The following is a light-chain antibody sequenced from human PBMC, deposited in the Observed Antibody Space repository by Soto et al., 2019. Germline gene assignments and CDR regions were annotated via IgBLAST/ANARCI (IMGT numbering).Light chain of an antibody. CDR1: SSDVTYYNY. CDR3: SSYTSSNTGV. CDR2: GVS. V-gene: IGLV2-14*01. J-gene: IGLJ3*02. Sequence: QSALTQPASVSGSPGQSITISCTGTSSDVTYYNYVSWYQQHPGKVPKLMISGVSNRPSGVSNRFSGSKSGNTASLTISGLQAEDEADYYCSSYTSSNTGVFGGGTKLTVL.